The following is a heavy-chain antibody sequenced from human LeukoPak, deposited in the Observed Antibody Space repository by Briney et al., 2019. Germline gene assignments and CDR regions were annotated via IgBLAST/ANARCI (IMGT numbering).Heavy chain of an antibody. CDR2: IYYSGST. Sequence: KPSETLSLTCTVSGGSISSGSYYWGWLRQPPGKGLEWLGNIYYSGSTSYNPSLKSRATISVDTSKNQFSLKLSSVAAADTAVYYCARHRDNSRLWTGAFDSWGQGTMVTVSS. V-gene: IGHV4-39*01. CDR1: GGSISSGSYY. CDR3: ARHRDNSRLWTGAFDS. J-gene: IGHJ3*02. D-gene: IGHD3/OR15-3a*01.